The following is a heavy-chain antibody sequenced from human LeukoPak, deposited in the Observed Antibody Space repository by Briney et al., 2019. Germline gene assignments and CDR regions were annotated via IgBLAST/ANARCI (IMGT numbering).Heavy chain of an antibody. J-gene: IGHJ4*02. CDR2: IYHSGRT. D-gene: IGHD6-13*01. CDR1: GYSISSGYY. V-gene: IGHV4-38-2*02. CDR3: ARFSSIAAAFDY. Sequence: SETLSLTCTVSGYSISSGYYWGWIRQPPGKGLEWIGSIYHSGRTSYNPSPRSRDTISVDTSKNQFSLKLSSVTAADTAVYYCARFSSIAAAFDYWGLGTLVTVSS.